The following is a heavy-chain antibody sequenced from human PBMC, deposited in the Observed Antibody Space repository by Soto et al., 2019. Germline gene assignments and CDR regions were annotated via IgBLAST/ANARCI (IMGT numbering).Heavy chain of an antibody. D-gene: IGHD3-3*01. CDR2: FYYTGGT. J-gene: IGHJ4*02. V-gene: IGHV4-39*01. CDR1: GASISSSRSY. Sequence: PSETLSLTCTVSGASISSSRSYWGWVRQPPGKGLEWIVSFYYTGGTYSTYYNPSLKSRVTISVDTSKSQFSLNLRSVTAADTAVYYCASPRQGNYDFLSGYYALDYCGQGTLVTVSS. CDR3: ASPRQGNYDFLSGYYALDY.